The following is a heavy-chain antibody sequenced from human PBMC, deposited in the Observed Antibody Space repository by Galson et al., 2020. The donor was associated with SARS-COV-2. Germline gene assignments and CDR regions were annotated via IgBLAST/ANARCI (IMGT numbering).Heavy chain of an antibody. CDR1: GGSLSGSS. D-gene: IGHD2-15*01. CDR2: INIGGNT. Sequence: SETLSLTWAVYGGSLSGSSWTWIRLSPEKGLEWIGEINIGGNTNYSPSLTSRVTVSIDTSKNQFSLKLSSVTAADTAVYYCARQWLLVVAATGWFDPWGQGTLVTVSS. CDR3: ARQWLLVVAATGWFDP. V-gene: IGHV4-34*01. J-gene: IGHJ5*02.